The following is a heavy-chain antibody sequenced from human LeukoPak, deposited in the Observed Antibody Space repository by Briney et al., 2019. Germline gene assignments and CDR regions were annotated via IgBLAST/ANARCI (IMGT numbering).Heavy chain of an antibody. J-gene: IGHJ4*02. D-gene: IGHD6-6*01. CDR3: ARRRVSEYSSSRDFDY. CDR2: INHSGST. V-gene: IGHV4-34*01. Sequence: SETLSLTCAVYGGSFSGYYWSWIRQPPGKGLEWIGEINHSGSTNHNPSLKSRVTISVDTSKNQFSLKLSSVTAADTAVYYCARRRVSEYSSSRDFDYSGQGTLVTVSS. CDR1: GGSFSGYY.